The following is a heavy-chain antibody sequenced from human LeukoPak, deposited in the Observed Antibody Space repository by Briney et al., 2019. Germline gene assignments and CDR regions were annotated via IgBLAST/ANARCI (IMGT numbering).Heavy chain of an antibody. CDR2: ISGDGGST. V-gene: IGHV3-43*02. D-gene: IGHD3-16*01. Sequence: GGSLRLSCAASGFTFDDYAMHWVRQAPGKGLEWVSLISGDGGSTYYADSVKGRFTISRDNSKNSLYLQMNSLRTEDTALYYRAKDIELVRSLLGGDDYWAQGTLVTVSS. CDR1: GFTFDDYA. J-gene: IGHJ4*02. CDR3: AKDIELVRSLLGGDDY.